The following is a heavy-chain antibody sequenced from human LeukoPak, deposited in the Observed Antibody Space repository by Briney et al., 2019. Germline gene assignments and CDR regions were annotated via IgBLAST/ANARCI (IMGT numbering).Heavy chain of an antibody. J-gene: IGHJ4*02. D-gene: IGHD5/OR15-5a*01. CDR2: ISGSGYST. V-gene: IGHV3-23*01. Sequence: GGSLRLSCVGSGFAFTNSAITWVRQGAGKGLGWVSAISGSGYSTFYRDSVEGRFTISRDNSENRLYLQMNRLRAEDTAVYYCAKGVYGYYSFDYWGQGTLVTVSS. CDR3: AKGVYGYYSFDY. CDR1: GFAFTNSA.